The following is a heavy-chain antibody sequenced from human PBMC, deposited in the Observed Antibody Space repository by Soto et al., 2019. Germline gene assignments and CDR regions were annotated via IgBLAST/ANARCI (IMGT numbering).Heavy chain of an antibody. CDR2: IFYDGSRK. J-gene: IGHJ5*02. Sequence: QVQLVESGGGVVQSGRSLRLSCAASGFTFSTYGIHWVRQAPGKGLEWVAAIFYDGSRKFYTDSVKGRFTISRDNSKNTVYLQMNGLRAEDTAVYYCARDQAEIVAAPIDGNALSNWFDPWGQGTLVTVSS. D-gene: IGHD5-12*01. CDR3: ARDQAEIVAAPIDGNALSNWFDP. CDR1: GFTFSTYG. V-gene: IGHV3-33*01.